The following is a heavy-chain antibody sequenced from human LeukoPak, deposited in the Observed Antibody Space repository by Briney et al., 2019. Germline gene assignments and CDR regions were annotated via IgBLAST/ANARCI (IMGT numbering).Heavy chain of an antibody. Sequence: SETLSLTCTVSGGSISGYYWNWIRQPPGRGLEWIGYIYYTGSTNYNPSLKSRVSISVDTSKNQFSLKLSSVTAADTAVYYCTRHAYSSLFDFWGHGTLVTVSS. CDR1: GGSISGYY. D-gene: IGHD4-11*01. V-gene: IGHV4-59*08. J-gene: IGHJ4*01. CDR3: TRHAYSSLFDF. CDR2: IYYTGST.